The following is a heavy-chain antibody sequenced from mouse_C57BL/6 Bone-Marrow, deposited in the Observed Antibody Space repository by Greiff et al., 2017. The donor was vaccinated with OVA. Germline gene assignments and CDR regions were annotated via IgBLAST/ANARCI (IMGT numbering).Heavy chain of an antibody. V-gene: IGHV2-6-1*01. CDR3: ARHTSYYYGSSYAMDY. CDR1: GFSLTSYG. CDR2: IWSDGST. Sequence: VKVVESGPGLVAPSQSLSITCTVSGFSLTSYGVHWVRQPPGKGLEWLVVIWSDGSTTYNSALKSRLSISKDNSKSQVFLKMNSLQTDDTAMYYCARHTSYYYGSSYAMDYWGQGTSVTVSS. D-gene: IGHD1-1*01. J-gene: IGHJ4*01.